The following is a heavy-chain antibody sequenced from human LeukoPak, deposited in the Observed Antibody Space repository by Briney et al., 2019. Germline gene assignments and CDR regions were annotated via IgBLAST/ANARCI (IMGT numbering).Heavy chain of an antibody. CDR3: ARDSHGDYVDFDY. V-gene: IGHV3-23*01. CDR1: GFTFSSYA. D-gene: IGHD4-17*01. CDR2: ISGSGGST. Sequence: GGSLRLSCAASGFTFSSYAMSWVRQAPGKGLEWVSAISGSGGSTYYADSVKGRFTISRDNAKNTLYLQMNSLRAEDTAVYYCARDSHGDYVDFDYWGQGTLVTVSS. J-gene: IGHJ4*02.